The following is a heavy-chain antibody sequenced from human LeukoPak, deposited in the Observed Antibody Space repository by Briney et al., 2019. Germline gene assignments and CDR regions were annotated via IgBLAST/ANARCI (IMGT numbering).Heavy chain of an antibody. CDR1: GYTFTGYY. D-gene: IGHD2-2*03. J-gene: IGHJ5*02. V-gene: IGHV1-2*02. CDR2: INPNSGGT. Sequence: GASVKVSCKPSGYTFTGYYMHWVRQAPGQGLEWRGWINPNSGGTNYAQKFQGRVTMTRDTSISTAYMELSRLRSDDTAVYYCARDGYCSSTSCYTFDPWGQGTLVTVSS. CDR3: ARDGYCSSTSCYTFDP.